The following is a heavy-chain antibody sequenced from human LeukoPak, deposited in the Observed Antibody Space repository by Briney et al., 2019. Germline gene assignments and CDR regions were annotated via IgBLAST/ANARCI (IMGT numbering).Heavy chain of an antibody. CDR2: VHYIGNT. CDR3: ARVRDDYFFDY. CDR1: GDSISTSGYY. V-gene: IGHV4-31*03. D-gene: IGHD3-3*01. J-gene: IGHJ4*02. Sequence: SETLSLTCTVSGDSISTSGYYWSWIRQHPGTGLEWIAYVHYIGNTYYNPSLESRVTMSVDTSSNQFSLNVASVTAADTAVYYCARVRDDYFFDYWGQGILVTVSS.